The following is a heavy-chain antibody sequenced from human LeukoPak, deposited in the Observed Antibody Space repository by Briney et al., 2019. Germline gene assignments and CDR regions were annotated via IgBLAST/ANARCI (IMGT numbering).Heavy chain of an antibody. J-gene: IGHJ4*02. CDR3: ARATDVYSFDY. CDR1: GGSISSGDYY. CDR2: IYYSGRT. Sequence: TSSQTLSLTCTVSGGSISSGDYYWSWIRQPPGKGLEWIGYIYYSGRTYYNTSLKSRVTISVDTSKNQFSLKLSSVTAADTAVYYCARATDVYSFDYWGQGTLVTVSS. V-gene: IGHV4-30-4*01.